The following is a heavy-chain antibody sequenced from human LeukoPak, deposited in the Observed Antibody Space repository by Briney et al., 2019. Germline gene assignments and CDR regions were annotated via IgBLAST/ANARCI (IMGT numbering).Heavy chain of an antibody. V-gene: IGHV4-59*01. D-gene: IGHD3-22*01. CDR2: IYYSGST. Sequence: SETLSLTCTVSGGSISSYYWSWIRQPPGKGLEWIGYIYYSGSTNYNPSLKSPVTISVDTSKNQFSLKLSSVTAADTAVYYCARAPDYYDSSRWDYWGQGSLVTVSS. CDR1: GGSISSYY. CDR3: ARAPDYYDSSRWDY. J-gene: IGHJ4*02.